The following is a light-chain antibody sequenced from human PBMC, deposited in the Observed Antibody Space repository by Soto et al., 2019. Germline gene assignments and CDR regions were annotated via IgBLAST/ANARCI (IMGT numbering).Light chain of an antibody. Sequence: QSALTQPASVSGSPGQSITISCTGTSSDVGGYKYVSCYQQHPGKAPKLMIYDIRNRPSGVSNRFSGSKSGNTASLTISGLQAEDAAAYYCSSYTSSSTRVFGTGTKLTVL. CDR2: DIR. CDR1: SSDVGGYKY. V-gene: IGLV2-14*03. J-gene: IGLJ1*01. CDR3: SSYTSSSTRV.